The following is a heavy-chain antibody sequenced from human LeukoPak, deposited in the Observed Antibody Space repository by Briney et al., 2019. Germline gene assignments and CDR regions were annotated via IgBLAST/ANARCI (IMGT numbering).Heavy chain of an antibody. V-gene: IGHV4-39*01. CDR2: INYSGTT. J-gene: IGHJ4*02. Sequence: KTSETLSLTCTVFGGSISSGYYYWGWIRQPPGKGREWIGSINYSGTTYYNPSLKSRVAIPVDTSKNQFSLKLSSVPAADSAVYYCARRGATVTTSLGAFDYWGQGTLVTVSS. CDR3: ARRGATVTTSLGAFDY. D-gene: IGHD4-17*01. CDR1: GGSISSGYYY.